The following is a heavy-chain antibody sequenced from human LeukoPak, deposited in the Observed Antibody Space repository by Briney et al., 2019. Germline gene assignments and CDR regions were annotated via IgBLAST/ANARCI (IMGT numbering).Heavy chain of an antibody. D-gene: IGHD5-18*01. V-gene: IGHV4-39*07. CDR3: AREWAYGYDY. CDR1: SGSISTSNYY. J-gene: IGHJ4*02. CDR2: IFYSGST. Sequence: PSETLSLTCTVSSGSISTSNYYWGWVRQPPGKALEWIGNIFYSGSTYYSPSLKSRVTISLDTSRNQFSLKLNSVTAADTAVYYCAREWAYGYDYWGQGTLVTVSS.